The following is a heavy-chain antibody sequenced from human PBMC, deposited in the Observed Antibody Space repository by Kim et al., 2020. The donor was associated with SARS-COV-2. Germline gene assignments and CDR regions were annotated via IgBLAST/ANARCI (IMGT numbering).Heavy chain of an antibody. CDR3: ARRSSSWYNY. D-gene: IGHD6-13*01. CDR2: ISDTEST. J-gene: IGHJ4*02. V-gene: IGHV4-59*08. CDR1: GASISSDY. Sequence: SETLSLTCTVSGASISSDYWSWIRQPPGKGLEWIGYISDTESTNYNPSLKSRVTISGDTSKNQFSLRLSSVTAADTAVYYCARRSSSWYNYWGQGTLVTVSS.